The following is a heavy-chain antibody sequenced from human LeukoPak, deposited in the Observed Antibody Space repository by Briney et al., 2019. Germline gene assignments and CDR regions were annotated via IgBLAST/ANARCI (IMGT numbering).Heavy chain of an antibody. CDR1: GGSISSSSYY. CDR3: ARHHYYYDSSGFDY. D-gene: IGHD3-22*01. J-gene: IGHJ4*02. V-gene: IGHV4-39*07. CDR2: IYYGGSA. Sequence: SETLSLTCTVSGGSISSSSYYWGWIRQPPGKGLEWVGSIYYGGSAYYNPSRKSRVTISIDTSKNQFSLKLSSVTAADTAVYYCARHHYYYDSSGFDYWGQGTLVTVSS.